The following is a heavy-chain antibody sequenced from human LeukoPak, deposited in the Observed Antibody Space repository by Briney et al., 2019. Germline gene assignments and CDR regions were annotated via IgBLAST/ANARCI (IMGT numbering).Heavy chain of an antibody. Sequence: PGRSLRLSCAASAFTFSSYGMHWVRQAPGKGLEWVAVIWYDGSNKYYADSVKGRFTISRDNSKNTLYLQMNSLRAEDTAVYYCATVLHYSGSFWGDNYFDYWGQGTLVTVSS. D-gene: IGHD1-26*01. CDR1: AFTFSSYG. J-gene: IGHJ4*02. CDR3: ATVLHYSGSFWGDNYFDY. CDR2: IWYDGSNK. V-gene: IGHV3-33*01.